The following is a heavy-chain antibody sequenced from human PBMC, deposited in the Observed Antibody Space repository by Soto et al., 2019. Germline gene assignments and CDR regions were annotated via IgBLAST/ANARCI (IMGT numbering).Heavy chain of an antibody. CDR2: IIPLFGTA. CDR1: GGTFSTYT. CDR3: ARSQDSSGFWNNCFDP. Sequence: GASLKVSCNASGGTFSTYTMTWVRQAPGQGLEWMGGIIPLFGTANYAQKFQGRVTITADESTSTVYMELSSLRSEDTAVYYCARSQDSSGFWNNCFDPWRQGTLFTASS. V-gene: IGHV1-69*13. J-gene: IGHJ5*02. D-gene: IGHD3-22*01.